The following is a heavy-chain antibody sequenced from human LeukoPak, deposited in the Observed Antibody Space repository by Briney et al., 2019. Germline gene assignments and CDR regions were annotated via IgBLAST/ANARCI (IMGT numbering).Heavy chain of an antibody. CDR3: AKEDYCSGGSCYWLAFDF. J-gene: IGHJ3*01. CDR1: GFIFSNFA. CDR2: ISGSGGNT. V-gene: IGHV3-23*01. D-gene: IGHD2-15*01. Sequence: QPGGSLRLSCAASGFIFSNFAMSWVRQAPGKGAEWVSTISGSGGNTYYTDSVKGRFTISRDNPKNTLYLQMNSLRAEDTAVYYCAKEDYCSGGSCYWLAFDFWGQGTMVTVSS.